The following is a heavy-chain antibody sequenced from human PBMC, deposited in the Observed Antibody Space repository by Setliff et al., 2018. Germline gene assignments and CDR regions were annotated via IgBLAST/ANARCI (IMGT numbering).Heavy chain of an antibody. CDR3: ARAMVRGVIPNWFDP. CDR1: GYSISSGYY. CDR2: IYHSGST. J-gene: IGHJ5*02. D-gene: IGHD3-10*01. V-gene: IGHV4-38-2*01. Sequence: SETLSLTCAVSGYSISSGYYWGWIRQPPGKGLEWIGSIYHSGSTYYNPSLKSRVTISVDTSKNQFSLKLSSVTAADTAVYYCARAMVRGVIPNWFDPWGQGTLVTVSS.